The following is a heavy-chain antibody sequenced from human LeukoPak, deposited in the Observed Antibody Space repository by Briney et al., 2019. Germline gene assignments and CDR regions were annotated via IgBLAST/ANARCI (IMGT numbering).Heavy chain of an antibody. CDR1: GFTFSNYE. CDR3: ARARIAAPLLDY. Sequence: QPGGSLRLSCATSGFTFSNYEMNWVRKTPGKGLEWVSYISDNGRTSYYADSVKGRFTISRDNAKNSLYLQMNSLRVEDTSVYYCARARIAAPLLDYWGQGTLVTVSS. V-gene: IGHV3-48*03. D-gene: IGHD6-13*01. CDR2: ISDNGRTS. J-gene: IGHJ4*02.